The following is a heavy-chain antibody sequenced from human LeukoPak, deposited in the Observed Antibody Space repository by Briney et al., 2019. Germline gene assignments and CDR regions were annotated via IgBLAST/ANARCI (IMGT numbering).Heavy chain of an antibody. V-gene: IGHV3-23*01. D-gene: IGHD2-15*01. J-gene: IGHJ5*02. Sequence: GGSLRLSCAASGFTFSSYAMSWVRQAPGKGLEWVSAISGSGGSTYYADSVKGRFTISRDNAKNSLYLQMNSLRAEDTALYYCAKGNLVVAANNWFDPWGQGTLVTVSS. CDR2: ISGSGGST. CDR1: GFTFSSYA. CDR3: AKGNLVVAANNWFDP.